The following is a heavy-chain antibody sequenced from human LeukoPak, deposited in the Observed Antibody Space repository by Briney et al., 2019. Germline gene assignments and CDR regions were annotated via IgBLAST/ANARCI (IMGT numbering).Heavy chain of an antibody. CDR1: GFSFSTYS. V-gene: IGHV3-48*01. J-gene: IGHJ4*02. D-gene: IGHD6-13*01. CDR2: ISNSDDTI. Sequence: PGGSLRLSCAASGFSFSTYSMNWVRQAPRKGLEWVSYISNSDDTIYYADSVKGRFTISRDNAKFSLFLQMNSLRVEDTAVYFCAKGRTGYIPDSWGQGTLVTVSS. CDR3: AKGRTGYIPDS.